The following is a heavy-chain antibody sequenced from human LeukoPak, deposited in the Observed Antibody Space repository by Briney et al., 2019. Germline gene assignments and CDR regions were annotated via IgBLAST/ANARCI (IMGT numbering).Heavy chain of an antibody. V-gene: IGHV3-23*01. D-gene: IGHD6-19*01. J-gene: IGHJ6*02. CDR1: GFTFSNYA. CDR2: ISGSGGST. Sequence: GGSLRLSCVASGFTFSNYAMSWVRQAPGKGLEWVSAISGSGGSTYYADSVKGRFTIFRDNSKITLYLQMNSLRAEDTAVYYCAKQTRLTSGMDVWGQGTTVTVSS. CDR3: AKQTRLTSGMDV.